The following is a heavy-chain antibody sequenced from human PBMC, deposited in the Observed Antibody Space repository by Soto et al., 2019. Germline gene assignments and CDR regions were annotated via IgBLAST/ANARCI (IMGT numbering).Heavy chain of an antibody. J-gene: IGHJ6*02. V-gene: IGHV4-39*01. CDR3: ASRTRYYYYYGMDF. CDR2: IYYSGST. Sequence: KTXETLSLPCTVSGGSISSSRYYWGWIRQPPGKGLEWIVSIYYSGSTYYNPSLKSRVTISVDTSKNQFSLKLSSVTAADTAVYYCASRTRYYYYYGMDFWGQGTTVTVSS. CDR1: GGSISSSRYY.